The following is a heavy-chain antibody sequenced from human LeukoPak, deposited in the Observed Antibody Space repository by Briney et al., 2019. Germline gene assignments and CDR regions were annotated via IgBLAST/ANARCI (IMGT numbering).Heavy chain of an antibody. Sequence: GGSLRLSCAASGFIFSSYSMNWVRQAPGKGLEWVSSISSSSSYIYYADSVKGRFTISRDNSKNTVYLQMNSLRAEDTAVYYCAARNGGPYYFDYWGRGTLVTVSS. CDR1: GFIFSSYS. CDR3: AARNGGPYYFDY. D-gene: IGHD7-27*01. J-gene: IGHJ4*02. V-gene: IGHV3-21*04. CDR2: ISSSSSYI.